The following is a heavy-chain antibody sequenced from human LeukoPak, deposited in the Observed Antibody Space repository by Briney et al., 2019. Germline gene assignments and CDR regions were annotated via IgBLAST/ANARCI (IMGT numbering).Heavy chain of an antibody. J-gene: IGHJ1*01. CDR3: AMTVGATDYFQH. D-gene: IGHD1-26*01. CDR2: IIPIFGTA. V-gene: IGHV1-69*13. Sequence: GASVKVSCKASGGTFSSNAISWVRQAPGQGLEWMGGIIPIFGTANYAQKFQGRVTITADESTSTAYMELSSLRSEDTAVYYCAMTVGATDYFQHWGRGTLVTVSS. CDR1: GGTFSSNA.